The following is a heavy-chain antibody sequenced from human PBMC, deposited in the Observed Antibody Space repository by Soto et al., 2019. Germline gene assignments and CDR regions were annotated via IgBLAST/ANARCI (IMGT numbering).Heavy chain of an antibody. CDR3: ARDADIYRSSSWYLVYNWFDP. V-gene: IGHV3-48*02. CDR2: ISSSSSTI. J-gene: IGHJ5*02. CDR1: GFTFSSYS. D-gene: IGHD6-13*01. Sequence: GGSLRLSCAASGFTFSSYSMNWVRQAPGKGLEWVSYISSSSSTIYYADSVKGRFTISRDNAKNSLYLQMNSLRDEDTAVYYCARDADIYRSSSWYLVYNWFDPWGQGTLVTVSS.